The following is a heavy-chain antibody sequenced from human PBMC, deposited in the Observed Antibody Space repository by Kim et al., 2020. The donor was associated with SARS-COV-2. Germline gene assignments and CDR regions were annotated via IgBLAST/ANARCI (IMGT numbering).Heavy chain of an antibody. V-gene: IGHV4-34*01. D-gene: IGHD6-6*01. CDR1: GGSFSGYY. CDR2: INHSGST. CDR3: ARGKLRQLGWFDP. J-gene: IGHJ5*02. Sequence: SETLSLTCAVYGGSFSGYYWSWIRQPLGKGLEWIGEINHSGSTNYNPSLKSRVTISVDTSKNQFFLKLSSVTAADTAVYYCARGKLRQLGWFDPWGQGTLVTVSS.